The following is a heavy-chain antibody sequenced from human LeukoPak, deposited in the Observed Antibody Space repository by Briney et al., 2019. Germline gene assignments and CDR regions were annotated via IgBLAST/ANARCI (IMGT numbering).Heavy chain of an antibody. CDR2: ISYDGSNK. D-gene: IGHD1-14*01. Sequence: GRSLRLSCAASGFTFSSYAMHWVRQAPGKGLEWVAVISYDGSNKYYADSVKGRFTISRDNSKNTLYLQMNSLRAEDTAVYYCARDRKVDYWGQGTLVTVSS. CDR1: GFTFSSYA. J-gene: IGHJ4*02. CDR3: ARDRKVDY. V-gene: IGHV3-30-3*01.